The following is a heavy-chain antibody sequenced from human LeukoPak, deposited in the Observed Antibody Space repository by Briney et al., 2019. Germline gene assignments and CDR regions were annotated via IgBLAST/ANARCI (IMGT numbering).Heavy chain of an antibody. CDR1: GGTFISYD. CDR2: IIPIFGTA. V-gene: IGHV1-69*13. CDR3: ARVGVGITIFGVARAFDY. J-gene: IGHJ4*02. Sequence: SVKVSCKASGGTFISYDISWVGLAPGQGREWMGGIIPIFGTANYAQKFQGRVTITADEYTSTAYMELSSLRSEDTAVYYCARVGVGITIFGVARAFDYWGQGTLVTVSS. D-gene: IGHD3-3*01.